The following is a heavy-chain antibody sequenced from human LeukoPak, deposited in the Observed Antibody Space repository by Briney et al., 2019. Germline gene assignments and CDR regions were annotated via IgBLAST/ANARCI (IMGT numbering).Heavy chain of an antibody. Sequence: GGSLRLSCAASGFTFSSYAMHWVRQAPGKGLEWVAVISYDGSNKYYADSVKGRFTISRDNSKNTLYLQMNSLRAEDTAVYYCARPNNSSSWLDYWGQGTLVTVSS. D-gene: IGHD6-13*01. J-gene: IGHJ4*02. V-gene: IGHV3-30-3*01. CDR2: ISYDGSNK. CDR1: GFTFSSYA. CDR3: ARPNNSSSWLDY.